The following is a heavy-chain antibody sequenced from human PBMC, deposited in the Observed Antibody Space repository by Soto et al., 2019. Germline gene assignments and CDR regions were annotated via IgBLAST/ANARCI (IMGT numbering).Heavy chain of an antibody. V-gene: IGHV4-59*01. CDR1: GGPISSYY. Sequence: SETLSLTCTVSGGPISSYYWSWIRQPPGKGLEWIGYIYYSGSTNYNPSLKSRVTISVDTSKSQFSLKLSSVTAADTAVYYCARVNRVVVPYYLDDWGQGPLVTVSS. CDR2: IYYSGST. D-gene: IGHD2-2*01. J-gene: IGHJ4*02. CDR3: ARVNRVVVPYYLDD.